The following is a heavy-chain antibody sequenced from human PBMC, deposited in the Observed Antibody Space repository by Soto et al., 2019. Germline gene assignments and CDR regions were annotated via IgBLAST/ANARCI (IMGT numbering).Heavy chain of an antibody. Sequence: SETLSLTYTVSGGSISSGGYYWSWIRQHPGKGLEWIGYIYYSGSTYYNPSLKSRVAISVDTSKNQFSLKLSSVTAADTAVYYCARVGGGYSYGKIDYWGQGTLVTVSS. CDR3: ARVGGGYSYGKIDY. D-gene: IGHD5-18*01. J-gene: IGHJ4*02. V-gene: IGHV4-31*03. CDR1: GGSISSGGYY. CDR2: IYYSGST.